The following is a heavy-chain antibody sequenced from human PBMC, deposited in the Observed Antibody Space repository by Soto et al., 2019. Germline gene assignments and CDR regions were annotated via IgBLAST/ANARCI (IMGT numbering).Heavy chain of an antibody. CDR3: AMGHYVGDYYYGMEV. Sequence: GASVKVSCKASGYTFTSYGISWVRQAPGQGLEWMGWISAYNGNTNYAQKLQGRVTMTTDTSTSTAYMELRSLRSDDTAVYYCAMGHYVGDYYYGMEVWGQGTTFTVSS. D-gene: IGHD4-17*01. CDR2: ISAYNGNT. J-gene: IGHJ6*02. CDR1: GYTFTSYG. V-gene: IGHV1-18*01.